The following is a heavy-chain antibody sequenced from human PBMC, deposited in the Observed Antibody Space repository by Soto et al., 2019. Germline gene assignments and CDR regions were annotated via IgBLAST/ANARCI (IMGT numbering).Heavy chain of an antibody. CDR1: GFTFSSYW. CDR3: SRRDYGDS. Sequence: EVQLVASGGDLVQPGGSLRLSCAASGFTFSSYWMNWVRQAPGKGLEWVANVKQDGSEKYYVDSVKGRFTISRDNAKNLLYLQMNSLRAEDAAVYYCSRRDYGDSWGQGTLVTVSS. CDR2: VKQDGSEK. J-gene: IGHJ4*02. V-gene: IGHV3-7*01. D-gene: IGHD4-17*01.